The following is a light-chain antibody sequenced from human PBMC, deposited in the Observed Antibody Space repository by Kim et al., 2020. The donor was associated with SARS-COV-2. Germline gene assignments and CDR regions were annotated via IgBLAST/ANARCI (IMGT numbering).Light chain of an antibody. Sequence: ARGKTARINCGGNNIGSNSVHWYQQKPGQAPVLVIYYDSDRPSGIPERFSGSNSGNTATLTISRVEAGDEADYYCQVWDSSSDHRVFGGGTQLTVL. CDR3: QVWDSSSDHRV. CDR1: NIGSNS. V-gene: IGLV3-21*04. CDR2: YDS. J-gene: IGLJ3*02.